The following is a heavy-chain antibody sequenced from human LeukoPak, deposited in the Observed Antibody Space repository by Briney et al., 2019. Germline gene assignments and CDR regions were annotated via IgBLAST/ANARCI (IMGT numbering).Heavy chain of an antibody. V-gene: IGHV4-59*01. CDR3: ARVGGTNYYYYGMDV. Sequence: PSETLSLTCTVSGGSISSYYWSWIRQPPGKGLEWVGYTYDSGSTNYNPSLKSRVTISVDTSKNQFSLKLSSVTAADTAVYYCARVGGTNYYYYGMDVWGQGTTVTVSS. CDR1: GGSISSYY. J-gene: IGHJ6*02. D-gene: IGHD1-1*01. CDR2: TYDSGST.